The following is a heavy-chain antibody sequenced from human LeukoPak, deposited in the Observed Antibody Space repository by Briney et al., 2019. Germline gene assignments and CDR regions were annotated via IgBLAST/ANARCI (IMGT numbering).Heavy chain of an antibody. CDR2: INRSGST. Sequence: KPSETLSLTCAVYGGSFSGYYWSWIRQPPGKGLEWIGEINRSGSTNYNPSLKSRVTISVDTSKNQFSLKLSSVTAADTAVYYCARLTYYYGSGSSPWGQGTLVTVSS. D-gene: IGHD3-10*01. CDR1: GGSFSGYY. J-gene: IGHJ4*02. CDR3: ARLTYYYGSGSSP. V-gene: IGHV4-34*01.